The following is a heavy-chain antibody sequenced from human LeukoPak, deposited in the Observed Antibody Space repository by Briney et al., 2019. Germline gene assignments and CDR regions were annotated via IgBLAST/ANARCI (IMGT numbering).Heavy chain of an antibody. CDR1: GFTFTSSA. V-gene: IGHV1-58*02. J-gene: IGHJ4*02. CDR3: AAAPVWAAPSFDY. D-gene: IGHD1-14*01. CDR2: IVVGSGNT. Sequence: SVKVSCKVSGFTFTSSAMQWVRQARGQRLEWIGWIVVGSGNTNYAQKFQERVTITRDMSTSTAYMELSSLRSEDTAVYYCAAAPVWAAPSFDYWGQGTLVTVSS.